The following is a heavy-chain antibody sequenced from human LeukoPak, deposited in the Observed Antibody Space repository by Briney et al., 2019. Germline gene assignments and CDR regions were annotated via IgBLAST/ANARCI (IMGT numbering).Heavy chain of an antibody. J-gene: IGHJ4*02. D-gene: IGHD4-11*01. CDR2: IKSKTDGGTV. CDR1: VLTFTNAW. CDR3: TTDPGNYEIF. Sequence: PGGSLRLSRGASVLTFTNAWMSWVRQAPGKGLEWVGRIKSKTDGGTVDYAPPVKGRFTISRDDSRNTLSLEKNFLKTEDTAVYYCTTDPGNYEIFWGQGTLVSVSS. V-gene: IGHV3-15*01.